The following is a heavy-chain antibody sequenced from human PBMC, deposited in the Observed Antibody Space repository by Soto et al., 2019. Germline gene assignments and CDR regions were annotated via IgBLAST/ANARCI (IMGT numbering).Heavy chain of an antibody. D-gene: IGHD1-1*01. Sequence: QLQLQESGSGLVRPSQTLSLTCAVSGGSISSGGYSWNWIRQPPGKGLEWIGYIYHSGSTPYNPSRTSRVPITVGKSKNQFSLKPSSVTAADTAVYYCARDQLEGNWFDPWGQGTLVTVSS. J-gene: IGHJ5*02. CDR3: ARDQLEGNWFDP. CDR2: IYHSGST. V-gene: IGHV4-30-2*01. CDR1: GGSISSGGYS.